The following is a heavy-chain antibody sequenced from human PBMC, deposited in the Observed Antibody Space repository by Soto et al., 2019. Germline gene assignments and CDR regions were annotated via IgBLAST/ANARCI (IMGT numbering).Heavy chain of an antibody. Sequence: ASVKVSCKASGYTFTSYGISWVRQAPGQGLEWMGWISAYNGNTNYAQKLQGRVTMTTDTSTSTAYMELRSLRSDDTAVYYCARANGGKCSSSSGRGHVDYWGQGTLVTVSS. CDR1: GYTFTSYG. V-gene: IGHV1-18*01. D-gene: IGHD6-6*01. CDR2: ISAYNGNT. J-gene: IGHJ4*02. CDR3: ARANGGKCSSSSGRGHVDY.